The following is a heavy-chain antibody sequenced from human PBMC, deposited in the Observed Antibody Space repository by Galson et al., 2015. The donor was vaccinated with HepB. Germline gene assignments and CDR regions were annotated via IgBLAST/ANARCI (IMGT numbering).Heavy chain of an antibody. CDR3: AYGVDV. J-gene: IGHJ6*02. Sequence: CAISGDSVSSNYAVWNWIRQSPSRGLEWLGRTYYRSKWIYDYAESVKSRNTITPDTSKNLVSLQLHSVTPADAAVYYCAYGVDVWGQGTTVTVSS. CDR1: GDSVSSNYAV. CDR2: TYYRSKWIY. V-gene: IGHV6-1*01.